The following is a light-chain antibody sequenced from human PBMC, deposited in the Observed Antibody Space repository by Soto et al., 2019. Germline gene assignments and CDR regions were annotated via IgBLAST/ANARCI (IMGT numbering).Light chain of an antibody. Sequence: QSVLTQPPSGSGAPGQRVAISCTGSGSNIGAGSDVHWYQQLPGMAPKLLVYGNNNRPSGVPDRFSGSKSATSASLAITGLQAEDEADYYCQSYDTSLRAWVFGTGTKLTVL. J-gene: IGLJ1*01. CDR2: GNN. V-gene: IGLV1-40*01. CDR3: QSYDTSLRAWV. CDR1: GSNIGAGSD.